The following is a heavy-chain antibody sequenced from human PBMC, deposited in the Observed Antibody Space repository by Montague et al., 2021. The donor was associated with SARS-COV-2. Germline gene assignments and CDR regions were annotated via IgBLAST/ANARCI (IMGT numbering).Heavy chain of an antibody. CDR1: GFIFRSYV. CDR3: ARGPKYSSGWTGYYYGLDV. D-gene: IGHD6-19*01. CDR2: IWYDESKE. V-gene: IGHV3-33*01. Sequence: SLRLSCAASGFIFRSYVMHWVRQAPGKGLEWMAVIWYDESKEYYXDSXKGLFIISRDTSKDILFLQMSSLRVEDTAVYYCARGPKYSSGWTGYYYGLDVWGPGTTVTVSS. J-gene: IGHJ6*02.